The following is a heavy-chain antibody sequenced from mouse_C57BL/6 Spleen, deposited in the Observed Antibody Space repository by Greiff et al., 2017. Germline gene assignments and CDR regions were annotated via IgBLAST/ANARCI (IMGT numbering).Heavy chain of an antibody. CDR1: GYTFTDYN. D-gene: IGHD3-1*01. CDR3: AGGLNTHYYAMDY. CDR2: INPNNGGT. V-gene: IGHV1-22*01. J-gene: IGHJ4*01. Sequence: EVQLQQSGPELVKPGASVKMSCKASGYTFTDYNMHWVKQSHGKSLEWIGYINPNNGGTSYNQKFKGKATLTVNKSSSTAYMELRSLTSEDSAVYYCAGGLNTHYYAMDYWGQGTSVTVSS.